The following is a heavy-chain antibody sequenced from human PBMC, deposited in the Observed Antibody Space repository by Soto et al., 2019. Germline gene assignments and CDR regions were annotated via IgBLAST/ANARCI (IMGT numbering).Heavy chain of an antibody. D-gene: IGHD3-9*01. Sequence: QVQLQESGPGLVNPSETLSLTCSVPGGSIRSHNWSWIRQPPGKGLVWLGCMYYSAMTEYNPSLKSRVTISADTSNNQVTLKLSAVTAADTAVYYCARHLFESLKGYPYYYYMDVWGKGTAVTVSS. CDR2: MYYSAMT. CDR1: GGSIRSHN. J-gene: IGHJ6*03. CDR3: ARHLFESLKGYPYYYYMDV. V-gene: IGHV4-59*08.